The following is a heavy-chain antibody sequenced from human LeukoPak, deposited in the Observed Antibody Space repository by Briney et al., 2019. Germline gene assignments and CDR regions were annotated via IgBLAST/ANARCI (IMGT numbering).Heavy chain of an antibody. J-gene: IGHJ4*02. CDR1: GFTFNNYA. Sequence: GGSLRLSCAASGFTFNNYAMSWVRQAPGRGLEWVSIISEGGGSTRYADSVKGRFTISRDNSMNTLYLQMDSLRAEDTAVYYCAKDRRGNCNYVGHFDHWGQGTLVTVSS. V-gene: IGHV3-23*01. D-gene: IGHD1-7*01. CDR3: AKDRRGNCNYVGHFDH. CDR2: ISEGGGST.